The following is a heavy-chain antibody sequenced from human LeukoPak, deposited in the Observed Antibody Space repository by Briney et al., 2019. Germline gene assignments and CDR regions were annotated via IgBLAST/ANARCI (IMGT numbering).Heavy chain of an antibody. CDR3: VTNGTVTVAGTKFNYFDY. D-gene: IGHD6-19*01. V-gene: IGHV4-39*01. CDR1: GGSISISTYY. J-gene: IGHJ4*02. Sequence: PSETLSLTCTVSGGSISISTYYWGWIRQPPGKGLEWIGSIYHSGGTHYNPSLRSRVTMSVDTSKNQFTLKVTAVTAADTALYYCVTNGTVTVAGTKFNYFDYWGQGALVTVSS. CDR2: IYHSGGT.